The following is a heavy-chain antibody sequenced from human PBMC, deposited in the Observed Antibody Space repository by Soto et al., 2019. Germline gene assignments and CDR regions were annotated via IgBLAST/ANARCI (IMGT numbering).Heavy chain of an antibody. V-gene: IGHV3-21*01. CDR1: GFTFTRYS. CDR2: ISSTTNYI. J-gene: IGHJ5*02. CDR3: ARGSKNYDTNFDP. D-gene: IGHD3-22*01. Sequence: GGSLRLSCAASGFTFTRYSMNWVRQAPGKGLEWVSSISSTTNYIYYADSMKGRFTVSRDNAKNSLYLQMNSLRDEDTAVYYCARGSKNYDTNFDPWGQGTLVTVSS.